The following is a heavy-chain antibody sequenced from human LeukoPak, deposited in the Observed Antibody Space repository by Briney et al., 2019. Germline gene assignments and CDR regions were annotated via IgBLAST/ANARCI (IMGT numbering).Heavy chain of an antibody. J-gene: IGHJ4*02. CDR1: GFTFSSYV. V-gene: IGHV3-33*08. D-gene: IGHD3-10*01. Sequence: PGRSLRLSCAASGFTFSSYVMHWVRQAPGKGLEWVAFIRYDGSNKYYADSVKGRFTISRDNSKNTLYLQMNSLRAEDTAVYYCARPDYYRGAGSYGGDYWGQGTLVTVSS. CDR3: ARPDYYRGAGSYGGDY. CDR2: IRYDGSNK.